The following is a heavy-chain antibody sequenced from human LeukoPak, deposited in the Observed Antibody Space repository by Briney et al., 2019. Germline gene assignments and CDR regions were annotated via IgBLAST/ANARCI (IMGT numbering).Heavy chain of an antibody. CDR3: AREDDFWSGPFDY. D-gene: IGHD3-3*01. J-gene: IGHJ4*02. CDR2: ISSSGDYT. V-gene: IGHV3-21*01. CDR1: GFTFSSYS. Sequence: GGSLRLSCAASGFTFSSYSMNWVRQAPGKGLEWVSSISSSGDYTFYTDSVKGRFTISRDSAKNSLYLQMNSLRAEDTAVYFCAREDDFWSGPFDYWGQGTLVTVSS.